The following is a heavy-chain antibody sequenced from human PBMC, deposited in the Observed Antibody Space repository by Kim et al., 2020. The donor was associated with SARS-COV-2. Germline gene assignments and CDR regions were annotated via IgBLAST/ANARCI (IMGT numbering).Heavy chain of an antibody. CDR3: ASSPYSTMLDY. V-gene: IGHV3-74*01. J-gene: IGHJ4*02. Sequence: GGSLRLSCTASGFTFTTYWMHWVRQAPGKGLVWLSRVNVDMTTINYANSVEGRFTVSRDNAKNTLYLQMDSLRDEDTAVYYCASSPYSTMLDYWCQGNLV. CDR2: VNVDMTTI. D-gene: IGHD4-4*01. CDR1: GFTFTTYW.